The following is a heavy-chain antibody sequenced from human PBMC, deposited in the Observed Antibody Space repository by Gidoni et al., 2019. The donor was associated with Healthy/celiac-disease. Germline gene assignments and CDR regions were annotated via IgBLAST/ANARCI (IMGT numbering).Heavy chain of an antibody. V-gene: IGHV4-39*01. J-gene: IGHJ2*01. CDR1: GGSISSSSYY. Sequence: QLQLQESGPGLVKPSETLSLTCTVSGGSISSSSYYWGWIRQPPGQGLEWIGSIYYSGSTYYNPSLKSRVTISVDTSKNQFSLKLSSVTAADTAVYYCARHDCTNGVCYTSPGEYSSSQNWYFDLWGRGTLVTVSS. D-gene: IGHD2-8*01. CDR3: ARHDCTNGVCYTSPGEYSSSQNWYFDL. CDR2: IYYSGST.